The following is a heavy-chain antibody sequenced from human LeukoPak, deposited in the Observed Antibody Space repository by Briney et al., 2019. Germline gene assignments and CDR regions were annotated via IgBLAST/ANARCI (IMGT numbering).Heavy chain of an antibody. D-gene: IGHD5-12*01. J-gene: IGHJ6*03. V-gene: IGHV3-7*04. CDR1: GFTFSSYW. CDR2: IKQDGSET. CDR3: ARVVAYYYYMDV. Sequence: PGGSLRLSCAASGFTFSSYWMSWVRQAPGKVLEWVANIKQDGSETYYVDSVKGRFTISRDSAKNSLYLQMNSLRAEDTAVYYCARVVAYYYYMDVWGKGTTVTISS.